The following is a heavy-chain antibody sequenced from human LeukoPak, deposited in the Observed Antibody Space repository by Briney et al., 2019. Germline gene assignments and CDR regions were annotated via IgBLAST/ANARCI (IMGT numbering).Heavy chain of an antibody. J-gene: IGHJ6*02. CDR2: ISGSGGST. D-gene: IGHD3-3*01. CDR3: AKNRKLRYDFWSGYYNYYYYGMDV. Sequence: PGGSLRLSCVASGFTFSSYAMSWVRQAPGKGLEWVSAISGSGGSTYYADSVKGRFTISRDNSKNTLYLQMNSLRAEDTAVYYCAKNRKLRYDFWSGYYNYYYYGMDVWGQGTTVTVSS. V-gene: IGHV3-23*01. CDR1: GFTFSSYA.